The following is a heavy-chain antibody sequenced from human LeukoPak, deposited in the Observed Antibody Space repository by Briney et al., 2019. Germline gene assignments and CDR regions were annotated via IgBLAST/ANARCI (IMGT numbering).Heavy chain of an antibody. Sequence: GGSLRLSCAASGFTFSSYEMNWVRQAPGKGREWVSYISSSGSTIYYADSVKGRFTISRDNAKNSLYLQMNSLRAEDTAVYYCARGFPSYYAILTGYFYRNGMDVWGKGTTVTVSS. CDR2: ISSSGSTI. CDR1: GFTFSSYE. J-gene: IGHJ6*04. D-gene: IGHD3-9*01. CDR3: ARGFPSYYAILTGYFYRNGMDV. V-gene: IGHV3-48*03.